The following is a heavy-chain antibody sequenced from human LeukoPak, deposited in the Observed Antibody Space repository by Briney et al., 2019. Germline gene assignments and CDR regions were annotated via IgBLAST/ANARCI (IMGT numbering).Heavy chain of an antibody. Sequence: GGSLRLSCAASGFTFSRYAMHWVRQAPGKGLEWVAVISRDGENQNYADSVKGRLTISRDNSKNTLFLQMNSLRADDTAVYYCARDPGYDSSGYWGYWGQGTLSPSPQ. CDR2: ISRDGENQ. CDR3: ARDPGYDSSGYWGY. CDR1: GFTFSRYA. V-gene: IGHV3-30*04. D-gene: IGHD3-22*01. J-gene: IGHJ4*02.